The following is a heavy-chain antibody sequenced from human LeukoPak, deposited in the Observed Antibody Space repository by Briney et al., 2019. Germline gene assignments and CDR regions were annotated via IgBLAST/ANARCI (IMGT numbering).Heavy chain of an antibody. CDR1: GYSFTSYW. CDR2: IYPGDSDT. CDR3: ARLAGYYGSGSYYNWFDP. Sequence: GESLKISCKGSGYSFTSYWIGWVRQMPGKGLEWMGIIYPGDSDTRYSPSFQGQVTISADKSISTAYLQWSSLKASDTAMYYCARLAGYYGSGSYYNWFDPWGQGTLVTVSS. J-gene: IGHJ5*02. V-gene: IGHV5-51*01. D-gene: IGHD3-10*01.